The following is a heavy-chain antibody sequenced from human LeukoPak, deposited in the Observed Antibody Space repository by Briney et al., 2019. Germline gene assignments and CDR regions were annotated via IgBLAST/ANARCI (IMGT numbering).Heavy chain of an antibody. V-gene: IGHV1-8*01. Sequence: ASVKVSCKASGYTFTSYDINWVRQATGQGLEWMGWMNPNSGNTGYAQKFQGRVTMTRNTSISTAYMELSSLRSEDTAVYYCARVEVVPAANFDYWSQGTLVTVSS. CDR3: ARVEVVPAANFDY. CDR1: GYTFTSYD. J-gene: IGHJ4*02. D-gene: IGHD2-2*01. CDR2: MNPNSGNT.